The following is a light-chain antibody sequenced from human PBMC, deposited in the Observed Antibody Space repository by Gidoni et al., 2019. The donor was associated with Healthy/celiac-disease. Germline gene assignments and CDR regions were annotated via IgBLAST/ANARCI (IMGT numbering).Light chain of an antibody. Sequence: EIQMTQSPSSLSASVGDRVTITCRASQVISSYLNWYQQKPGKAPKLLIYAASSLQSGVPSRFSGSGSGTEFTLTISSLQPEDFATYYCQQSYSTPRTFDQGTKVEIK. CDR3: QQSYSTPRT. V-gene: IGKV1-39*01. J-gene: IGKJ1*01. CDR2: AAS. CDR1: QVISSY.